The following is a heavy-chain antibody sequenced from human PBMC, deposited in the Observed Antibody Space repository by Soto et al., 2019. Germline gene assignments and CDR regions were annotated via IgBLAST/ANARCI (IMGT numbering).Heavy chain of an antibody. V-gene: IGHV4-31*03. CDR1: GGSFSSGGYY. J-gene: IGHJ4*02. Sequence: PAETLSLTCTVSGGSFSSGGYYWGWLRQHPGKGLEWIGYIYYSGSTYYNPSLKSRVTISVDTSKNQFSLKLSSVPAADTAVYYCARAPSLLRYFDWLSYFDYWGQGTLVTVSS. D-gene: IGHD3-9*01. CDR2: IYYSGST. CDR3: ARAPSLLRYFDWLSYFDY.